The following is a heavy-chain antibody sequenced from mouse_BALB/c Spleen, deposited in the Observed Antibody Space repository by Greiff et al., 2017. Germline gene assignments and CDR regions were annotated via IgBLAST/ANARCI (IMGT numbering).Heavy chain of an antibody. Sequence: EVMLVESGGGLVKPGGSLKLSCAASGFTFSSYAMSWVRQSPEKRLEWVAEISSGGSYTYYPDTVTGRFTISRDNAKNTLYLEMSSLRSEDTAMYYCARGGYYDHYYAMDYWGQGTSVTVSS. V-gene: IGHV5-9-4*01. J-gene: IGHJ4*01. CDR1: GFTFSSYA. CDR3: ARGGYYDHYYAMDY. D-gene: IGHD2-3*01. CDR2: ISSGGSYT.